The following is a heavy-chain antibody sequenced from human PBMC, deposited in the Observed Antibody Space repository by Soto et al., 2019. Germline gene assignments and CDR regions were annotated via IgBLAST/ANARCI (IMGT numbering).Heavy chain of an antibody. CDR3: AKVRYDSSGRLRGGFDY. J-gene: IGHJ4*02. CDR2: ISYDGSNK. D-gene: IGHD3-22*01. CDR1: GFTFSSYG. Sequence: QVQLVESGGGVVQPGRSLRLSCAASGFTFSSYGMHWVRQAPGKGLEWVAVISYDGSNKYYADSVKGRFTISRDNSKNTLYLQMNSLRAEDTAVYYCAKVRYDSSGRLRGGFDYWGQGTLVTVSS. V-gene: IGHV3-30*18.